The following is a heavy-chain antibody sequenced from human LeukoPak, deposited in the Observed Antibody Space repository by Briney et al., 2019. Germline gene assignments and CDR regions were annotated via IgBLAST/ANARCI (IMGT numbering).Heavy chain of an antibody. J-gene: IGHJ3*02. D-gene: IGHD3-16*01. CDR2: ISGSGGST. CDR1: GFTFSSYA. CDR3: AKGQWGTGIMDAFDI. V-gene: IGHV3-23*01. Sequence: PGRSLRLSCAASGFTFSSYAMSWVRQAPGKGLEWVSAISGSGGSTYYADSVKGRFTISRDNSKNTLYLQMNSLRAEDTAVYYCAKGQWGTGIMDAFDIWGQGTMVTVSS.